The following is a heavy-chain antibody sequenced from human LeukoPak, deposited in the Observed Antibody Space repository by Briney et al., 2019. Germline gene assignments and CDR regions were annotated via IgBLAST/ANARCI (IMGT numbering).Heavy chain of an antibody. Sequence: PGGSLRLSCAASGFTFSSYSMNWVRQAPGKGLEWVSSISTSSSYIYYADSVKGRFTISRDNAKNSLYLQMNSLRAEDTAVYYCARDQIAAAPPYYGMDVWGQGTTVTVSS. CDR2: ISTSSSYI. J-gene: IGHJ6*02. CDR3: ARDQIAAAPPYYGMDV. CDR1: GFTFSSYS. V-gene: IGHV3-21*01. D-gene: IGHD6-13*01.